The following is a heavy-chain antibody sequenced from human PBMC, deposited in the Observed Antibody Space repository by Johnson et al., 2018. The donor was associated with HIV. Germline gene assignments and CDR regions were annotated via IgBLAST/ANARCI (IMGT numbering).Heavy chain of an antibody. V-gene: IGHV3-30-3*01. CDR3: ARGALGAFDI. Sequence: QVQLVESGGGLVQPGGSLRLSCATSGFTFSSYAMHWVRQAPGKGLEWVAVISYDGSNKYYTDYVKGRFTISRDKATNSLYMQMNSLRAEDTAVYYCARGALGAFDIWGQGTMVTVSS. CDR2: ISYDGSNK. CDR1: GFTFSSYA. J-gene: IGHJ3*02. D-gene: IGHD3-3*02.